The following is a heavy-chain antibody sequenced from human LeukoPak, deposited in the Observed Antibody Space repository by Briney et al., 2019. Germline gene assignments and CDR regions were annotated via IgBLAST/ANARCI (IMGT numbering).Heavy chain of an antibody. V-gene: IGHV3-30*02. J-gene: IGHJ4*02. CDR3: AKYYYDSSGYLGDYYFDY. CDR2: IRYDGSNK. D-gene: IGHD3-22*01. Sequence: SCKASGYTFTSYYMHWVRQAPGKGLEWVAFIRYDGSNKYYADSVKGRFTISRDNSKNTLYLQMNSLRAEDTAVYYCAKYYYDSSGYLGDYYFDYWGQGTLVTVSS. CDR1: GYTFTSYY.